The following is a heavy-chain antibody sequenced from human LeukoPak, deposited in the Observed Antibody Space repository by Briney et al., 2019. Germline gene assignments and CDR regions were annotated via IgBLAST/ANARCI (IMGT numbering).Heavy chain of an antibody. CDR1: GGTFSSYA. Sequence: SVKVSCKASGGTFSSYAISWVRQAPGQGLEWMGRIIPILGIANYAQKFQGRVTITADKSTSTAYMELSSLRSGDTAVYYCARANSYGNIDYWGQGTLVTVSS. CDR3: ARANSYGNIDY. J-gene: IGHJ4*02. CDR2: IIPILGIA. V-gene: IGHV1-69*04. D-gene: IGHD5-18*01.